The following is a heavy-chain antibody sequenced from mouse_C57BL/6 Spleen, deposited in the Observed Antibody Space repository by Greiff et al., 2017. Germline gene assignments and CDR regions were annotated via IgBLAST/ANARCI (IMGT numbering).Heavy chain of an antibody. J-gene: IGHJ4*01. CDR3: AIYESKRDYAMDY. CDR1: GFTFTDYY. D-gene: IGHD1-3*01. V-gene: IGHV7-3*01. CDR2: IRTKANGYTT. Sequence: EVLLVESGGGLVQPGGSLSLSCAASGFTFTDYYMSWVRQPPGKALEWLGFIRTKANGYTTEYSASVKGRFTIARDNSQSILYIQMKALEAEASATYACAIYESKRDYAMDYWGQGTSVTVSS.